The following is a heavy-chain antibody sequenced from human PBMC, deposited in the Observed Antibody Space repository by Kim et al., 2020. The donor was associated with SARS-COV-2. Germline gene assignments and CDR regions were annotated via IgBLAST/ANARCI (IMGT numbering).Heavy chain of an antibody. CDR3: TRDEPLLLWFGEKHY. CDR1: GFTFGDYA. CDR2: IRSNAYGGTT. V-gene: IGHV3-49*03. J-gene: IGHJ4*02. Sequence: GGSLRLSCTASGFTFGDYAMSWFRQAPGKGLEWVGFIRSNAYGGTTEYAASVKGRFTISRDDTKSIAYLQMNSLKTEDTAVYYCTRDEPLLLWFGEKHYWGQGTLVTVSS. D-gene: IGHD3-10*01.